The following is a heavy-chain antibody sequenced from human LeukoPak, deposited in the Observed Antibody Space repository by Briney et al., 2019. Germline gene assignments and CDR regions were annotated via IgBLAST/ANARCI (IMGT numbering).Heavy chain of an antibody. V-gene: IGHV3-74*01. CDR3: ASLAYSGYGVLDY. J-gene: IGHJ4*02. CDR2: IKSDGIST. Sequence: GGSLRLSCAASGFTFSYYWMHWVRQAPGKGLVWVSRIKSDGISTIYADSVKGRFTISRDNAKNTLYLQMNSLRAEDTAVYYCASLAYSGYGVLDYWGQGTLVTDSS. CDR1: GFTFSYYW. D-gene: IGHD5-12*01.